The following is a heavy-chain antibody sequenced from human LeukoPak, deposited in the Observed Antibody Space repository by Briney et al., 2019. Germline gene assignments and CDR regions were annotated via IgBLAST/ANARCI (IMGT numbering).Heavy chain of an antibody. J-gene: IGHJ6*02. CDR3: AKERADYGDYEYDMDV. D-gene: IGHD4-17*01. Sequence: PGGSLRLSCAASGFTFSSYGMHWVRQAPGKGLEWVAVISYDGSNKYYADSVKGRFTISRDNSKNTLYLQMNSLRAEDTAVYYCAKERADYGDYEYDMDVWGQGTTVTVSS. CDR2: ISYDGSNK. CDR1: GFTFSSYG. V-gene: IGHV3-30*18.